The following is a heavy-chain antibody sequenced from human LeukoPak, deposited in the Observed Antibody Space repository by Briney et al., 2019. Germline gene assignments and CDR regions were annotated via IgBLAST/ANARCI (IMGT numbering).Heavy chain of an antibody. J-gene: IGHJ4*02. CDR3: ASSRAVVQGVTSPFDY. D-gene: IGHD3-10*01. Sequence: GGSLRLSCAASGFTFSSYAMSWVRQAPGKGLEWVSAISGSGGSTYYADSVKGRFTISRDNSKNTLYLLMNSLRAEDTAVYYCASSRAVVQGVTSPFDYWGQGTLVTVSS. V-gene: IGHV3-23*01. CDR2: ISGSGGST. CDR1: GFTFSSYA.